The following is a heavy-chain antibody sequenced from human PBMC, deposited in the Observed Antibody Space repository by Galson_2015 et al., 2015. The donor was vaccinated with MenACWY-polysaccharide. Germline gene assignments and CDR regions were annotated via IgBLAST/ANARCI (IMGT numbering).Heavy chain of an antibody. J-gene: IGHJ3*02. V-gene: IGHV5-51*01. CDR1: GYSFSSYW. Sequence: QSGAEVKKPGESLKISCKGSGYSFSSYWIGWVRQMPGKGLEWMGIIYPGDSDARYSPSFQGQVTISADKSISTAYLQWSSLKASDTAMYYCARPSIVGTARPDGFDIWGQGTMVTVSS. CDR2: IYPGDSDA. CDR3: ARPSIVGTARPDGFDI. D-gene: IGHD1-26*01.